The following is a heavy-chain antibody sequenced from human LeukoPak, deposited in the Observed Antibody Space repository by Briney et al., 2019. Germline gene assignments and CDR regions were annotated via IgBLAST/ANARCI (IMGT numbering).Heavy chain of an antibody. CDR1: GFTFSSYA. D-gene: IGHD6-13*01. CDR2: ISGSGGST. V-gene: IGHV3-23*01. Sequence: GGSLRHSCAASGFTFSSYAMSWVRQAPGKGLEWVSAISGSGGSTYYADSVKGRFTISRDNSKNTLYLQMNSLRAEDTAVYYCAKDKAAAGFHYFDYWGQGTLVTASS. CDR3: AKDKAAAGFHYFDY. J-gene: IGHJ4*02.